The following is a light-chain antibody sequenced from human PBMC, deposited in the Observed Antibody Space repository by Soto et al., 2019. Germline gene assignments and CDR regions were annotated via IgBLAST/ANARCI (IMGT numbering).Light chain of an antibody. CDR3: QHYNSYSEA. J-gene: IGKJ1*01. CDR2: ADS. V-gene: IGKV1-39*01. CDR1: QSIRGY. Sequence: DIQMTQSPSSLSAFVGDRVTITCRASQSIRGYLNWYQQKPGKAPKPLIYADSSLHSGVPSRFSGSASATEFTLTISSLQPDDCATYYCQHYNSYSEAFGQGTKVDIK.